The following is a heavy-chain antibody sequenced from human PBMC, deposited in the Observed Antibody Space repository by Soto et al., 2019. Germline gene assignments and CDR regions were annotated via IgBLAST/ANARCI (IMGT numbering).Heavy chain of an antibody. CDR1: GGSFSGYF. CDR3: ARDRQFYHFWSGYENEGPDGLDV. Sequence: ETLSLTCAVSGGSFSGYFWTWIRQAPGKGLEWIGEITHSGGTNYNSSLKSRVMISVDTSKKQFSLILSSVTAADTAVYYCARDRQFYHFWSGYENEGPDGLDVRGQGTTVTVSS. J-gene: IGHJ6*02. CDR2: ITHSGGT. V-gene: IGHV4-34*01. D-gene: IGHD3-3*02.